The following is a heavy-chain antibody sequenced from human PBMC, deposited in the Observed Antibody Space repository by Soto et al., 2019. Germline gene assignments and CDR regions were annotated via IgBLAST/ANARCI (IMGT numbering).Heavy chain of an antibody. CDR2: IFSNDEK. CDR1: GFSLSNARMG. D-gene: IGHD2-2*02. Sequence: QVTLKESGPVLVKPTETLTLTCTVSGFSLSNARMGVSWIRQPPGKALEWLAHIFSNDEKSYSTSLKSRLTISKDTSKSQVVLTMTNMDPVDTATYYCARILIVVVPAAIMGDAVTKPIYYYYGMDVWGQGTTVTVSS. CDR3: ARILIVVVPAAIMGDAVTKPIYYYYGMDV. V-gene: IGHV2-26*01. J-gene: IGHJ6*02.